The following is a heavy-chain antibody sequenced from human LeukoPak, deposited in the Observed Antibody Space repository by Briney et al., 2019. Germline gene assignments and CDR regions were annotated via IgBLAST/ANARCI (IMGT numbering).Heavy chain of an antibody. CDR2: ISYDGSNK. V-gene: IGHV3-30*03. Sequence: TRRSLRLSCAASGFSFSSYGMHWVRQPPGKGLEWVAFISYDGSNKYYADSVKGRFTISRDNSQNTVYLQMNSLRGEDTAVYYCARDGTSSGMDVWGQGTTVTVS. D-gene: IGHD1-1*01. CDR1: GFSFSSYG. J-gene: IGHJ6*02. CDR3: ARDGTSSGMDV.